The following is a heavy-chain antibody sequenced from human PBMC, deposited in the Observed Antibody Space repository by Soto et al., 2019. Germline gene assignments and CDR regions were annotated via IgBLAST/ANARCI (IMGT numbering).Heavy chain of an antibody. J-gene: IGHJ6*02. V-gene: IGHV3-48*01. CDR3: ARVGSYYDILTGFYYFYGMDV. CDR2: ISSSSSTI. Sequence: GGSLRLSCEASGFTFSNYGINWVRQAPGKGLEWVSHISSSSSTIYYAESVKGRFTISRDNAKNSLYLQMNSLRAEDTAVYYCARVGSYYDILTGFYYFYGMDVWGQGTTVTVSS. CDR1: GFTFSNYG. D-gene: IGHD3-9*01.